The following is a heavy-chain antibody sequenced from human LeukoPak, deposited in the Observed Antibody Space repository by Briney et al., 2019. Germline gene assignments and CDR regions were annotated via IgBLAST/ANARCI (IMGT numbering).Heavy chain of an antibody. CDR3: ARIVKGDGYNYCMDV. D-gene: IGHD5-24*01. CDR2: INHSGST. J-gene: IGHJ6*03. Sequence: SETLSLTCAVYGGSFSGYYWSWIRQPPGKGLEWIGEINHSGSTNYNPSLKSRVTISVDTSKNQFSLKLSSVTAADTAVYYCARIVKGDGYNYCMDVWGKGTTVTVSS. V-gene: IGHV4-34*01. CDR1: GGSFSGYY.